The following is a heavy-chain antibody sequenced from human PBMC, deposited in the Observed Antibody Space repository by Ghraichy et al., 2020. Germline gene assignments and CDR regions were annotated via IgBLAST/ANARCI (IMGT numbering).Heavy chain of an antibody. CDR1: GGSFSGYY. J-gene: IGHJ5*02. CDR3: ARGQKRVYAMSWFDP. Sequence: SETLSLTCAVYGGSFSGYYWSWIRQPPGKGLEWIGEINHSGSTNYNPSLKSRVTISVDTSKNQFSLKLTSVTAADTAVYYCARGQKRVYAMSWFDPRGQGTLVTVSS. CDR2: INHSGST. V-gene: IGHV4-34*01. D-gene: IGHD2-8*01.